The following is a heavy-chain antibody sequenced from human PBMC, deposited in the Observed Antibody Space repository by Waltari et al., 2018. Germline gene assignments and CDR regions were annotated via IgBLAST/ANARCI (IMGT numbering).Heavy chain of an antibody. Sequence: QLQLQESGPGLVKTSETLSLTCNVSGGSISSSSYYWGWIRQPPGKGLEWIGSIYYSGSTYYNPSLKSRVTISVDTSKNQFSLKLSSVTAADTAVYYCATYNCSGGSGGEADAFDIWGQGTMVTVSS. D-gene: IGHD2-15*01. CDR1: GGSISSSSYY. CDR2: IYYSGST. V-gene: IGHV4-39*01. J-gene: IGHJ3*02. CDR3: ATYNCSGGSGGEADAFDI.